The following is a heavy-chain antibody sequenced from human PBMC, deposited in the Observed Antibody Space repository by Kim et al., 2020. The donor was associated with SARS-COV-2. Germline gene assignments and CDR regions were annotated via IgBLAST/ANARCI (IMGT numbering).Heavy chain of an antibody. CDR2: IIPIFGTA. D-gene: IGHD3-9*01. CDR1: GGTFSSYA. Sequence: SVKVSCKASGGTFSSYAISWVRQAPGQGLEWMGGIIPIFGTANYAQKFQGRVTITADESTSTAYMELSSLRSEDTAVYYCARDRTPYYDILTGYPFSNHIFDYWGQGTLVTVSS. CDR3: ARDRTPYYDILTGYPFSNHIFDY. J-gene: IGHJ4*02. V-gene: IGHV1-69*13.